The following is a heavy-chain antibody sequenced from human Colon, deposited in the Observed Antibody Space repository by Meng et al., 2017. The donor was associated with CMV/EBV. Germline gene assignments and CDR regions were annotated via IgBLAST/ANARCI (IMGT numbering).Heavy chain of an antibody. Sequence: GESLKISCRTSGFTFSSYEMNWVRQTPEKGLEWVAHIDSDGTIKYYAESVQGRFTISRDNAKNSLYLQMNSLRAEDTAIYYCARDLRFGESKRGCWGQGTLVTVSS. V-gene: IGHV3-48*03. D-gene: IGHD3-10*01. J-gene: IGHJ4*02. CDR3: ARDLRFGESKRGC. CDR1: GFTFSSYE. CDR2: IDSDGTIK.